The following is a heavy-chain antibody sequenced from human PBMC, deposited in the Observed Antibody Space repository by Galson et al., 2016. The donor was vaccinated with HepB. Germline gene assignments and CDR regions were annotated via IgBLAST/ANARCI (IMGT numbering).Heavy chain of an antibody. CDR3: LPRGPAYYMDL. D-gene: IGHD2-15*01. V-gene: IGHV3-66*02. CDR2: LGSGGRI. J-gene: IGHJ6*03. CDR1: AFTVSNNH. Sequence: SLRLSCAGSAFTVSNNHMIWVRQAPGKGLEWVSVLGSGGRIFYADSVKGRFTISRDNSMNTVFLQMKSLRTEDTAVYYCLPRGPAYYMDLWGPGTTVTVSS.